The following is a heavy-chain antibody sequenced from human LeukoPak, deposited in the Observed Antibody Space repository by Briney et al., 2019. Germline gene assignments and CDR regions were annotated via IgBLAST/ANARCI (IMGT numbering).Heavy chain of an antibody. CDR1: GGTFSSYA. Sequence: SVKVSCKASGGTFSSYAISWVRQAPGQGLEWMGGIIPIFGTANYAQKFQGRVTITTDESTSTAYMELSSLRSEDTAVYYCAYCSGGSCYRPNNRFDSWGQGTLVTVYS. V-gene: IGHV1-69*05. CDR3: AYCSGGSCYRPNNRFDS. J-gene: IGHJ4*02. D-gene: IGHD2-15*01. CDR2: IIPIFGTA.